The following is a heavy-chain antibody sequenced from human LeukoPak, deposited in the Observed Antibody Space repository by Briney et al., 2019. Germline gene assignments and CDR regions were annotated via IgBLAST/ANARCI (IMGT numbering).Heavy chain of an antibody. CDR3: ARTRTVRNYDAFDI. D-gene: IGHD4-11*01. CDR1: GFIFKNYA. CDR2: ISSSSSYI. J-gene: IGHJ3*02. Sequence: GGSLRLSCAASGFIFKNYAMAWVRQPPGKGLEWVSSISSSSSYIYYADSVKGRFTISRDNAKNSLYLQMNSLRAEDTAVYYCARTRTVRNYDAFDIWGQGTMVTVSS. V-gene: IGHV3-21*01.